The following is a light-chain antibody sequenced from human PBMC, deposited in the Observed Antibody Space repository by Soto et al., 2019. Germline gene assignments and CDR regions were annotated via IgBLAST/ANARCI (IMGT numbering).Light chain of an antibody. Sequence: EIVLTQPPGTLSLSPGERATLSCRASQSVSSNYLAWYQQKPGQAPRLLIFGASSRATGIPDRFSGSGSGTGFTLSISRLEPEDFAVYYCQQYGSLPYTFGQGTNLEIK. CDR2: GAS. CDR1: QSVSSNY. J-gene: IGKJ2*01. V-gene: IGKV3-20*01. CDR3: QQYGSLPYT.